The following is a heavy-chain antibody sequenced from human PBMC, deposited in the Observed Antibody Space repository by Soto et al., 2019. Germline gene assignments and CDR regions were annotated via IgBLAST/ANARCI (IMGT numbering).Heavy chain of an antibody. D-gene: IGHD3-10*01. Sequence: QVQLQESGPGLVKPSGTLSLTCAVSSGSISSSNWWSWVRKPPGKGLEWIGEIYHSGSTNYNPSLKSRVTISVDKSKNQFSLKLSSVTAADTAVYYCARLNVWFGELRFYYYYYMDVWGKGTTVTVSS. CDR3: ARLNVWFGELRFYYYYYMDV. CDR1: SGSISSSNW. CDR2: IYHSGST. J-gene: IGHJ6*03. V-gene: IGHV4-4*02.